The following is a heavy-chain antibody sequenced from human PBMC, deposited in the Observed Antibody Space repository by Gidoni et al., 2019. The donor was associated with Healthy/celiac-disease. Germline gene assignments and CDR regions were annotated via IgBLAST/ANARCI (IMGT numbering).Heavy chain of an antibody. CDR1: GGSISRSSYY. V-gene: IGHV4-39*01. CDR2: IYYSGST. J-gene: IGHJ3*02. D-gene: IGHD2-15*01. Sequence: QLQLQESGPGLVKPSETLSLTCTVSGGSISRSSYYWGWIRQPPGKGLEWIGSIYYSGSTYYNPSLKSRVTISVDTSKNQFSLKLSSVTAADTAVYYCARRWSSGAGPRDDAFDIWGQGTMVTVSS. CDR3: ARRWSSGAGPRDDAFDI.